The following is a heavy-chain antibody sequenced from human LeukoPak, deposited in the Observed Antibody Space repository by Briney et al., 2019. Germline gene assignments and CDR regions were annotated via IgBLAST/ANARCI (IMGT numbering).Heavy chain of an antibody. Sequence: PSETLTLTCTVSGGSISSYYWSWIRQPAGKGLEWIGRIYTIGSTNYKPSLKSRVTMSVDTSKNHFSLKLSSVTAADTAVYYCARGYGSGTGWFDPWGQGTLVTVSS. CDR1: GGSISSYY. V-gene: IGHV4-4*07. J-gene: IGHJ5*02. CDR3: ARGYGSGTGWFDP. D-gene: IGHD3-10*01. CDR2: IYTIGST.